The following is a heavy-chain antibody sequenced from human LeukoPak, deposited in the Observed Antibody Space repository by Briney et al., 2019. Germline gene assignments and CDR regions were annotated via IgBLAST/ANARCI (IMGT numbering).Heavy chain of an antibody. J-gene: IGHJ6*02. Sequence: GASVKVSCKVSGYTLTELSMHWVRQAPGKGLEWMGGFDPEDGETIYAQKFQGRVTMTEDTSTDTAYMELSSLRSEDTAVYYCATGLYSSSSPYYYGMDVWGQGTTVTVSS. D-gene: IGHD6-13*01. CDR1: GYTLTELS. CDR2: FDPEDGET. V-gene: IGHV1-24*01. CDR3: ATGLYSSSSPYYYGMDV.